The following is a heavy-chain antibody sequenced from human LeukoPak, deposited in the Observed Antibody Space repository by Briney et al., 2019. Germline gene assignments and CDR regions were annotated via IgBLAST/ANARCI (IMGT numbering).Heavy chain of an antibody. CDR1: GFTFSSYW. Sequence: GGSLRLSCAASGFTFSSYWMHWVRQAPGKGLVWVSAISGSGGSTYYADSVKGRFTISRDNSKNTLYLQMNSLRAEDTAVYYCAKIGPRPYSSGWVDYWGQGTLVTVSS. D-gene: IGHD6-19*01. CDR3: AKIGPRPYSSGWVDY. J-gene: IGHJ4*02. V-gene: IGHV3-23*01. CDR2: ISGSGGST.